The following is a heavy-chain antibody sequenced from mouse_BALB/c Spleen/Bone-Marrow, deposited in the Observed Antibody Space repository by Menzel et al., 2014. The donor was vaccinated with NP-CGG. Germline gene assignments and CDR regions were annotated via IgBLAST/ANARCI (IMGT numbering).Heavy chain of an antibody. Sequence: QVQLQQSDAELVKPGASVKISCRASGYTFTDQSIHWVKQKPEQGLEWIGYISPGNGDIKYNEKFKGKATLIADKSSSTAYMQLNSLTSEDSAVYFCKRSRYGYWYFDVWGAGTTVTVSS. V-gene: IGHV1S53*02. CDR2: ISPGNGDI. D-gene: IGHD2-10*02. CDR1: GYTFTDQS. J-gene: IGHJ1*01. CDR3: KRSRYGYWYFDV.